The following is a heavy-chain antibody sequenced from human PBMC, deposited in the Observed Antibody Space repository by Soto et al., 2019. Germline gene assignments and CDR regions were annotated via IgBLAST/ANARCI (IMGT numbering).Heavy chain of an antibody. CDR3: ARHYSSGSRNWFDP. Sequence: SETLSLTCIVSGGSISGGYYWSWVRQHPGKGLEWIGYIYYSGSTYYNPSLRSRVTISVDTSKNQFSLKLSSVTAADTAVFYCARHYSSGSRNWFDPWGQGTLVTVSS. J-gene: IGHJ5*02. CDR2: IYYSGST. D-gene: IGHD6-19*01. CDR1: GGSISGGYY. V-gene: IGHV4-39*01.